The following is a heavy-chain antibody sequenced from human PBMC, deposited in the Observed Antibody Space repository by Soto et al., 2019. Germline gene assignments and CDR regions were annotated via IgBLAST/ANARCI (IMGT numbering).Heavy chain of an antibody. CDR1: GFTFNSYV. CDR3: ARGPHILSGCTPRYFDL. V-gene: IGHV3-33*01. D-gene: IGHD3-9*01. J-gene: IGHJ2*01. Sequence: QVQLVESGGGVVQPGRSLRLSCAASGFTFNSYVMHWVRQAPGKGLEWVAVIWYDGSYKYYADSVKGRFTISRDNSKNXXSLHMNRVRAEDTAVHYCARGPHILSGCTPRYFDLWGRGALVTVSS. CDR2: IWYDGSYK.